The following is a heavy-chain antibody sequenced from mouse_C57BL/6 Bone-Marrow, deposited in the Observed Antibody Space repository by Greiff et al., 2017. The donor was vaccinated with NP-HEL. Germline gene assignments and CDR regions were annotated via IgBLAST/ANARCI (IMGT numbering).Heavy chain of an antibody. CDR2: IDPETGGT. V-gene: IGHV1-15*01. D-gene: IGHD2-5*01. CDR1: GYTFTDYE. CDR3: TRSDSNYVGKNYFDY. J-gene: IGHJ2*01. Sequence: QVQLKQSGAELVRPGASVTLSCKASGYTFTDYEMHWVKQTPVHGLEWIGAIDPETGGTAYNQKFKGKAILTADKSSSTAYMELRSLTSEDSAVYYCTRSDSNYVGKNYFDYWGQGTTLTVSS.